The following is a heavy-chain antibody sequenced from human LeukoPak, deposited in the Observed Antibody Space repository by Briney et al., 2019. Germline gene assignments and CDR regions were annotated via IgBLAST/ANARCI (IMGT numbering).Heavy chain of an antibody. J-gene: IGHJ4*02. CDR1: GGTFSSYA. V-gene: IGHV1-69*04. CDR3: ARPIVGATTWDLDY. D-gene: IGHD1-26*01. CDR2: IIPILGIA. Sequence: GASVKVSCKASGGTFSSYAISWVRQAPGQGLEWMGRIIPILGIANYAQKFQGRVTITADKSTSTAYMELSSLRSEDTAVYYCARPIVGATTWDLDYWGQGTLVTASS.